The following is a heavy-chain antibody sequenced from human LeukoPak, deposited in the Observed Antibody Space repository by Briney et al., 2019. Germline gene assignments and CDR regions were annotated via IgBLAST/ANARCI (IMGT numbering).Heavy chain of an antibody. V-gene: IGHV3-30*18. CDR2: ISYDGSNK. J-gene: IGHJ4*02. CDR1: GFTFSSYD. D-gene: IGHD2-2*01. Sequence: GGSLRLSCADSGFTFSSYDMSSPRQAPAKPLEWMAVISYDGSNKYYSDSVKGRFTISRDNYKNTLYLQMNSLRAEDTAVYYCANREYHLPALYWGQGTLVTVSS. CDR3: ANREYHLPALY.